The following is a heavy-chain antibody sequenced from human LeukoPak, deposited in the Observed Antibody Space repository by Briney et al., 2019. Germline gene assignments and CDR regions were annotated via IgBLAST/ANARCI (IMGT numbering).Heavy chain of an antibody. CDR3: ASPVVAATGSDY. CDR2: IKQDGSEK. V-gene: IGHV3-7*01. Sequence: PGGSLRLSCAASGFTFSTYWMSWVRQAPGKGLEWVANIKQDGSEKYYVHSVKGRLTISRDNAKNSLYLQMNSLRAEDTAVYYCASPVVAATGSDYWGQGTLVTVSS. CDR1: GFTFSTYW. J-gene: IGHJ4*02. D-gene: IGHD2-15*01.